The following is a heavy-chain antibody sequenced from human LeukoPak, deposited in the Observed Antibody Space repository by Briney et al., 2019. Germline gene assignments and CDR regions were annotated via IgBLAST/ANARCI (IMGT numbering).Heavy chain of an antibody. Sequence: GASVKVSCKASGYTFTSYGISWVRQAPGQGLEWMGWISAYNGNTDYAQKLQGRVTMTTDTSTSTAYMELRSLRSDDTAVYYCARDVRYCSSTGCYRRYYMDVWGKGTTVTVSS. V-gene: IGHV1-18*01. D-gene: IGHD2-2*01. CDR1: GYTFTSYG. J-gene: IGHJ6*03. CDR2: ISAYNGNT. CDR3: ARDVRYCSSTGCYRRYYMDV.